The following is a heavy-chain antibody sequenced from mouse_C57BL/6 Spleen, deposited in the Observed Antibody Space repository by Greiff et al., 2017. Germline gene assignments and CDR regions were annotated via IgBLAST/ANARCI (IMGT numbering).Heavy chain of an antibody. CDR2: INPGSGGT. V-gene: IGHV1-54*01. J-gene: IGHJ3*01. CDR1: GYAFTNYL. Sequence: LEESGAELVRPGTSVKVSCKASGYAFTNYLIEWVKQRPGQGLEWIGVINPGSGGTNYNEKFKGKATLTADKSSSTAYMQLSSLTSEDSAVYFCAREVYYYGSSSWFAYWGQGTLVTVSA. CDR3: AREVYYYGSSSWFAY. D-gene: IGHD1-1*01.